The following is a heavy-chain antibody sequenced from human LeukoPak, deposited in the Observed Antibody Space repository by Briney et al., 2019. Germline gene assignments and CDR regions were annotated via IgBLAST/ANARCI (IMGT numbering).Heavy chain of an antibody. CDR1: GFTFSSYG. CDR2: IWYDGSNK. V-gene: IGHV3-33*06. J-gene: IGHJ4*02. D-gene: IGHD2-2*01. Sequence: GGSLRLSCAASGFTFSSYGMNWVRQAPGKGLEWVAVIWYDGSNKYYADSVKGRFTISRDNSKNTLYLQMNSLRAEDTAVYYCAKYCSSTSCYGGLDYWGQGTLVTVSS. CDR3: AKYCSSTSCYGGLDY.